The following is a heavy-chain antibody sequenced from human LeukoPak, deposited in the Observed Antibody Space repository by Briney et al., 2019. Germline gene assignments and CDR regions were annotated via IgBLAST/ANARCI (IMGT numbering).Heavy chain of an antibody. V-gene: IGHV4-30-2*01. Sequence: PSETLSLTCAVSGGSISSGGYSWSWIRQPPGKGLEWIGYIYHSGSTYYNPSLKSRVTISVDRSKNQFSLKLSSVTAAHTAVYYCARDIEINYFDYWGQGTLVTVSS. D-gene: IGHD2/OR15-2a*01. CDR1: GGSISSGGYS. CDR2: IYHSGST. J-gene: IGHJ4*02. CDR3: ARDIEINYFDY.